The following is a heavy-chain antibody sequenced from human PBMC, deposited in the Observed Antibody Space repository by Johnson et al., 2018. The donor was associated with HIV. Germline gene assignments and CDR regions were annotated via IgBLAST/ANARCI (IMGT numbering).Heavy chain of an antibody. J-gene: IGHJ3*01. V-gene: IGHV3-30*14. D-gene: IGHD6-19*01. CDR3: ARDLRNSGWSNGFDV. Sequence: VESGGGVFQPGRSLRLSCAASGFTFSSYPTHWVRQAPGKGLEWVAGISNDGRNKYYADSVKGRFTSSRDNSKNTLYLQMNSLRAEDSALYYCARDLRNSGWSNGFDVWGQGTMVTVSS. CDR1: GFTFSSYP. CDR2: ISNDGRNK.